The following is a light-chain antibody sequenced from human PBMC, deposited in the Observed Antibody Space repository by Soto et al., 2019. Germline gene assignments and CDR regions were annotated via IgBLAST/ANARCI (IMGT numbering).Light chain of an antibody. CDR1: QSVSSY. Sequence: PGERATLSCRASQSVSSYLAWYQQKPGQAPRLLIYDVSNRATGIPARFSGSGSGTDFTLTISSLEPEDFAVYYCQHRSNWPLTFGGGTKVEIK. V-gene: IGKV3-11*01. CDR3: QHRSNWPLT. J-gene: IGKJ4*01. CDR2: DVS.